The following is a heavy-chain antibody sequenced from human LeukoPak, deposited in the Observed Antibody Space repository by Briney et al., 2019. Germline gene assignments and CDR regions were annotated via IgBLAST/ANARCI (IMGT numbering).Heavy chain of an antibody. CDR2: IIPIFGTA. Sequence: SVKVSCKASGVTFTSYAISWVRQAPGQGLEWMGGIIPIFGTANYAQKFQCRVTITADESTSTAYMELSSLRSEDTAVYYCARAPPYSSGWYSCDYWGQGTLVTVSS. D-gene: IGHD6-19*01. CDR1: GVTFTSYA. V-gene: IGHV1-69*13. J-gene: IGHJ4*02. CDR3: ARAPPYSSGWYSCDY.